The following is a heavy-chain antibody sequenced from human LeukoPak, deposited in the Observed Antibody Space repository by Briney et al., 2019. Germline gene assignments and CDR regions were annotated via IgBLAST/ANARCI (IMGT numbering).Heavy chain of an antibody. CDR2: INHSGST. D-gene: IGHD5-12*01. Sequence: SETLSLTCTVSGGSISGYYWSWIRQPPGKGLEWIGEINHSGSTNYNPSLKSRVTISVDTSKNQFSLKLSSVTAADTAVYYCAREPITIVATASGYFDLWGRGTLVTVSS. CDR1: GGSISGYY. J-gene: IGHJ2*01. V-gene: IGHV4-34*01. CDR3: AREPITIVATASGYFDL.